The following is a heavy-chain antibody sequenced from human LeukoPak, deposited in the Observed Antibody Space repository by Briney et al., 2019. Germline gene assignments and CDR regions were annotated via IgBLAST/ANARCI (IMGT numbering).Heavy chain of an antibody. D-gene: IGHD1-26*01. J-gene: IGHJ4*02. V-gene: IGHV3-30*18. Sequence: GGSLRLSCAASGFTFSSYGMHWVRQAPGKGLEWVAVISYDGSNKYYADSVKGRFTISRDNSKNTLYLHMNSLRAEDTAVYYCAKDDQVRGSYLTILNYWGQGTLVTVSS. CDR2: ISYDGSNK. CDR3: AKDDQVRGSYLTILNY. CDR1: GFTFSSYG.